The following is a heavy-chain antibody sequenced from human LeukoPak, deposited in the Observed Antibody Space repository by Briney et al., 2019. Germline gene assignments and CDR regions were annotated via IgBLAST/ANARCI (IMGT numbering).Heavy chain of an antibody. V-gene: IGHV1-18*01. CDR3: AGVPAAPYGWFDP. CDR2: ISAYNGNT. J-gene: IGHJ5*02. D-gene: IGHD2-2*01. CDR1: GYTFTSYA. Sequence: GASVKVSCKASGYTFTSYAMHWVRQAPGQRLEWMGWISAYNGNTNYAQKLQGRVTMTTDTSTSTAYMELRSLRSDDTAVYYCAGVPAAPYGWFDPWGQGTLVTVSS.